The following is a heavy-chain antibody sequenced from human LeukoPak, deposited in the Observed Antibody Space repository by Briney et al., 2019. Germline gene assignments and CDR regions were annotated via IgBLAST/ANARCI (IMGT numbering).Heavy chain of an antibody. Sequence: GGSLRLSCAASGFTFSSYSVNWVRQAPGKGLEWVSSISSSSSYIYYADSVKGRFTISRDNAKNSLYLQMNSLRAEDTAVYYCASPGYSYGGEHDYWGQGTLVTVSS. CDR1: GFTFSSYS. J-gene: IGHJ4*02. CDR2: ISSSSSYI. V-gene: IGHV3-21*01. D-gene: IGHD5-18*01. CDR3: ASPGYSYGGEHDY.